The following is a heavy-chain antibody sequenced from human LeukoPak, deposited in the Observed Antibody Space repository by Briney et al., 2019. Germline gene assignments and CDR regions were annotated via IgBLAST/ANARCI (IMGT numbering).Heavy chain of an antibody. Sequence: GGSLRLSCAVSGFTFSTYAMTWVRQAPGKGLEWVSAISGSGGSTYYADSVKGRFTISRDNSKNTLDLQMDSLRADDTAVYYCAKELGWWSFDAFDIWGQGTMVTVSS. D-gene: IGHD2-15*01. CDR2: ISGSGGST. J-gene: IGHJ3*02. CDR1: GFTFSTYA. CDR3: AKELGWWSFDAFDI. V-gene: IGHV3-23*01.